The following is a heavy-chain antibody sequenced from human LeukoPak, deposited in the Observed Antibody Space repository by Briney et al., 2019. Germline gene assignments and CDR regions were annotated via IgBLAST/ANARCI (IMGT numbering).Heavy chain of an antibody. CDR2: ISSDGSII. V-gene: IGHV3-74*01. Sequence: PGGSLRLSCAASGDPFSASWMHRVRHAPGKELAWVSHISSDGSIIVYADAVKGRFTISRDNSKNTLYLQMNSLRVDDTAVYYCATDRYYTMNIWGQGTTATVSS. CDR1: GDPFSASW. CDR3: ATDRYYTMNI. J-gene: IGHJ6*02.